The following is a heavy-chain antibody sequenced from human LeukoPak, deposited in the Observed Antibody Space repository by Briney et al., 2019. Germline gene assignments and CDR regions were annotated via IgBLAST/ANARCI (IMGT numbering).Heavy chain of an antibody. CDR2: IWYDGSNK. D-gene: IGHD3-22*01. Sequence: GGSLRLSCAASGFTFSSYGMHWVRQAPGKGLEWVAVIWYDGSNKYYADSVKGRFTISRDNSKNTLYLQMNSLRAEDTAVYYCAKADGYDSSGYYPLLPDYWGQGTLVTVSS. CDR1: GFTFSSYG. J-gene: IGHJ4*02. CDR3: AKADGYDSSGYYPLLPDY. V-gene: IGHV3-30*02.